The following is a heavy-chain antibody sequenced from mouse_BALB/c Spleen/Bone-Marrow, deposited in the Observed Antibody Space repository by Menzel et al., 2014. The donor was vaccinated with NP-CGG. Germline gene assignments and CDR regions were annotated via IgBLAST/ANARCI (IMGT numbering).Heavy chain of an antibody. CDR3: TRLSLLRGYFDY. CDR2: INPNNGGT. CDR1: GYTFTSHY. Sequence: QVQLQQSGAELVKPGTSVKLSCKASGYTFTSHYIYWVKQRPGQGLKWIGEINPNNGGTNFNEKFKSKATLTVDKSSSTAYMQLSSLTSGDSAVYYCTRLSLLRGYFDYWGQGTTLTVSS. V-gene: IGHV1S81*02. J-gene: IGHJ2*01. D-gene: IGHD1-2*01.